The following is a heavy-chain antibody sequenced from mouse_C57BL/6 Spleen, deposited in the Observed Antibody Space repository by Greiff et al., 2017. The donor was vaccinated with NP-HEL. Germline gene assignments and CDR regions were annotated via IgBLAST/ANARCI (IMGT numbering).Heavy chain of an antibody. D-gene: IGHD2-3*01. CDR1: GYTFTSYW. CDR3: AREDGYYYFDY. J-gene: IGHJ2*01. Sequence: VQLKQSGPELVKPGASVKLSCKASGYTFTSYWMHWVKQRPGQGLEWIGMIHPNSGSTNYNEKFKSKATLTVDKSSSTAYMQLSSLTSEDSAVYYCAREDGYYYFDYWGQGTTLTVSS. CDR2: IHPNSGST. V-gene: IGHV1-64*01.